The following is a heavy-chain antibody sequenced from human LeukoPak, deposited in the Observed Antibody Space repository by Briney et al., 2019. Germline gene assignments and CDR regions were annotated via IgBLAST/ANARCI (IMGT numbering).Heavy chain of an antibody. CDR2: MNPNSGNT. Sequence: GASVKVSCKASGYTFTSYGISWVRQATGQGLEWMGWMNPNSGNTGYAQKFQGRVTMTRNTSISTAYMELSSLRSEDTAVYYCARAHFAAAGIYWFDPWGQGTLVTVSS. V-gene: IGHV1-8*02. D-gene: IGHD6-13*01. J-gene: IGHJ5*02. CDR1: GYTFTSYG. CDR3: ARAHFAAAGIYWFDP.